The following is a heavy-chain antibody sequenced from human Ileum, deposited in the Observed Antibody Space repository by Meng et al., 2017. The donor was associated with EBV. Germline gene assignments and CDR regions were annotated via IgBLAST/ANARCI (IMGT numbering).Heavy chain of an antibody. CDR3: ARIPYGDIYSAYFDY. V-gene: IGHV4-4*02. D-gene: IGHD2-21*02. J-gene: IGHJ4*02. Sequence: QVDVRGSGPERLKPAGPVSLTRPVSGGSVNGHPWWSWVRQPPGEGLEWIGQIYHSGATNYNPSLKSRVTISVDTSENQFSLELNSVTAADTAVYYCARIPYGDIYSAYFDYWSPGTLVTVSS. CDR2: IYHSGAT. CDR1: GGSVNGHPW.